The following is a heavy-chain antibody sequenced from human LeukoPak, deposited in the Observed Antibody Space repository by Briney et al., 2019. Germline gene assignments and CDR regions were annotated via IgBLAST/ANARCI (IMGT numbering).Heavy chain of an antibody. D-gene: IGHD3-16*01. V-gene: IGHV3-21*01. J-gene: IGHJ4*02. CDR3: WRDSPYDTSI. Sequence: PGGSLRLSCAASGFILNTYTITWVRQAPGKGREWVSSITNTPNYIYYADSVKGRFTISRDNANNSLYLQMDSLRAEDTAVYYCWRDSPYDTSIWGQGTLVTVSS. CDR2: ITNTPNYI. CDR1: GFILNTYT.